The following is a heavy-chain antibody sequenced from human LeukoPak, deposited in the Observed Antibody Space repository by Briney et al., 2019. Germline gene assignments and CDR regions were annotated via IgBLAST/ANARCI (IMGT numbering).Heavy chain of an antibody. J-gene: IGHJ4*02. CDR1: GFTVSSNY. CDR2: IYSGGST. CDR3: ARAAPGYSSSWYHLDY. V-gene: IGHV3-53*01. Sequence: GGSLRLSCAASGFTVSSNYMSWVRQAPGKGPEWVSVIYSGGSTYYADSVKGRFTISRDNSKNTLYLQMNSLRAEDTAVYYCARAAPGYSSSWYHLDYWGQGTLVTVSS. D-gene: IGHD6-13*01.